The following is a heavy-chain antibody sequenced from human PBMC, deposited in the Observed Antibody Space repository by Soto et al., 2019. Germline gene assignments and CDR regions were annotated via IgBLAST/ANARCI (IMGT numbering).Heavy chain of an antibody. J-gene: IGHJ4*02. V-gene: IGHV4-4*07. D-gene: IGHD6-19*01. Sequence: SSETLSLTCTVSGGSISSYYWSWIRQPAGKGLEWIGRIYTSGSTNYNPSLKSRVTMSVDTSKNQFSLKLSSVTVADTAVYYCASSLSGWYPGYFDYWGQGTLVTVSS. CDR3: ASSLSGWYPGYFDY. CDR1: GGSISSYY. CDR2: IYTSGST.